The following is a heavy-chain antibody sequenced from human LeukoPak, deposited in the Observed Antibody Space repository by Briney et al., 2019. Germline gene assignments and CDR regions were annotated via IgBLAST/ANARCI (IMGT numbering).Heavy chain of an antibody. CDR3: ARVLYDFVELQPNDNWFDT. J-gene: IGHJ5*02. CDR2: RNHNSGNT. Sequence: ASVKVSCKASGYTFTSYDINWVRQATAQGLEWMGWRNHNSGNTGYEPKFQGRVTITRNTSISTAYMELSSLTAEDTAVYYCARVLYDFVELQPNDNWFDTWGQGTLVTVSS. D-gene: IGHD1-7*01. V-gene: IGHV1-8*03. CDR1: GYTFTSYD.